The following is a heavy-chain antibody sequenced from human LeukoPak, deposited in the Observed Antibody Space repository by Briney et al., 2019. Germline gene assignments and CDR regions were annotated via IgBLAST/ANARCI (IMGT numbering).Heavy chain of an antibody. D-gene: IGHD5-18*01. J-gene: IGHJ4*02. CDR3: ARVGVTAIAYYFDY. V-gene: IGHV3-11*06. CDR2: ISSSSSYI. Sequence: GGSLRLSCAASGFTFSDFYMSWIRQAPGKGLEWVSSISSSSSYIYYADSVKGRFTISRDNAKNSLYLQMNSRRAEDTAVYYCARVGVTAIAYYFDYWGQGTLVTVSS. CDR1: GFTFSDFY.